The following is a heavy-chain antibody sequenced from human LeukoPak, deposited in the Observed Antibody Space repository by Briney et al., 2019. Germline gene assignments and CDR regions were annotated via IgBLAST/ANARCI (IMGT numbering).Heavy chain of an antibody. Sequence: GGSLGLSCAASGFTFSSYSMNWVRQAPGKGLEWVSSISSSSSYIYYADSVKGRFTISRDNAKNSLYLQMNSLRAEDTAVYYCARDLSVGSKPDLGFDYWGQGTLVTVSS. CDR3: ARDLSVGSKPDLGFDY. CDR1: GFTFSSYS. D-gene: IGHD1-26*01. CDR2: ISSSSSYI. J-gene: IGHJ4*02. V-gene: IGHV3-21*01.